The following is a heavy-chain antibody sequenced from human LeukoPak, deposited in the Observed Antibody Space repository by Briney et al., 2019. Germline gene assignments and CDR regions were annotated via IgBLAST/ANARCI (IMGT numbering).Heavy chain of an antibody. J-gene: IGHJ4*02. V-gene: IGHV6-1*01. CDR2: TYYRSKWYN. D-gene: IGHD7-27*01. Sequence: SQTLSLTCAISGDSVSSNSAAWNWIRQSPSRGLEYLGRTYYRSKWYNDYPVSAKSRITINPDTSKNQFSLKLSSVTAADTAVYYCARGPWGYFDYWGQGTLVTVSS. CDR3: ARGPWGYFDY. CDR1: GDSVSSNSAA.